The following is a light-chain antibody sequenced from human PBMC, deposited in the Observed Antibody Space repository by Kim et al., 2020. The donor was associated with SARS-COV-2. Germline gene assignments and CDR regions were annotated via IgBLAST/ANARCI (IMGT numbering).Light chain of an antibody. CDR2: KAS. V-gene: IGKV1-5*03. Sequence: ASVGNRVTIPCRASQSLDTWLAWYQQTPGKPPKLLIYKASNLESGVPSRFSGSGSGTEFSLTISSLQPDDFATYYCQHYQGYSWTFGQGTKVDIK. CDR3: QHYQGYSWT. CDR1: QSLDTW. J-gene: IGKJ1*01.